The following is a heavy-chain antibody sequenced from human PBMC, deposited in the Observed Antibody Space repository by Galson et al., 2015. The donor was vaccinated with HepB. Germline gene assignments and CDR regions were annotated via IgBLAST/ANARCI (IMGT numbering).Heavy chain of an antibody. CDR1: GFSFSSYS. CDR3: ARDRGWGYFDY. D-gene: IGHD3-10*01. V-gene: IGHV3-21*01. Sequence: SLRLSCAASGFSFSSYSMNWVRQAPGKGLEWVPSISSSSSYIYYADSVKGRFTISRDNAKNSLYLQMNSLRAEDTAVYYCARDRGWGYFDYWGQGSLVTVSS. J-gene: IGHJ4*02. CDR2: ISSSSSYI.